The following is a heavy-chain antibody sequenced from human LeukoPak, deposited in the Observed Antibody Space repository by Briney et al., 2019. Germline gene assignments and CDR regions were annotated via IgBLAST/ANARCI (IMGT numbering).Heavy chain of an antibody. CDR2: IQPDGSDQ. V-gene: IGHV3-30*02. CDR1: GFTFSSYG. J-gene: IGHJ4*02. CDR3: AKRDGYNSGPFDY. D-gene: IGHD5-24*01. Sequence: PGGSLRLSCAASGFTFSSYGMHWVRQAPGKGLEWVAFIQPDGSDQYYADSVKGRLSIFRDNSKNTLYLQMNSLRTEDTAVYYCAKRDGYNSGPFDYWGQGTLVTVSS.